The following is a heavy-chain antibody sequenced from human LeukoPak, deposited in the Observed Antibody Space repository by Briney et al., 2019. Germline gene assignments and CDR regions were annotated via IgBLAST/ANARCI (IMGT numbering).Heavy chain of an antibody. D-gene: IGHD5-18*01. J-gene: IGHJ4*02. CDR1: GFIFSSYA. CDR2: ISYDGSNK. CDR3: ARDADTAMVIGYYFDY. V-gene: IGHV3-30-3*01. Sequence: GRSLRLSCAASGFIFSSYAMHWVRQAPGKGLEWVAVISYDGSNKYYADSVKGRFTISRDDSKNTLYLQVNSLRAEDTAVYYCARDADTAMVIGYYFDYLGQGTLVTVSS.